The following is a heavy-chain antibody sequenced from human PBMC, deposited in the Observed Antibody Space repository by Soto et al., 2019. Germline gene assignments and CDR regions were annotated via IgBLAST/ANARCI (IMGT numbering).Heavy chain of an antibody. J-gene: IGHJ6*02. D-gene: IGHD1-26*01. CDR3: ARDLIVGARRGEYYYGMDV. CDR1: VVSISRSH. CDR2: IYYSGST. Sequence: AETLSPTSSVPVVSISRSHWSWLWKPPWKGLEWIVYIYYSGSTNSTPSLKSRVTISVDTSKNQFSLKLSSVTAADTAVYYCARDLIVGARRGEYYYGMDVWGQGTPVT. V-gene: IGHV4-59*01.